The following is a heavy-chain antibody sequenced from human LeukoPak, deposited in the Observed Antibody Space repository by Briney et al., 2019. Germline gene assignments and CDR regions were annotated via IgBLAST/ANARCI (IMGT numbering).Heavy chain of an antibody. Sequence: GRSLRLSCAASGFTFSSYAMHWVRQAPGQGLEWMGWISTSTGDTDYARNLRGRATMSTDASTGTAYMELRRLRSDDTAVYYCARSHNVYFDYWGQGTLLTV. CDR1: GFTFSSYA. D-gene: IGHD5-24*01. CDR3: ARSHNVYFDY. V-gene: IGHV1-18*01. CDR2: ISTSTGDT. J-gene: IGHJ4*02.